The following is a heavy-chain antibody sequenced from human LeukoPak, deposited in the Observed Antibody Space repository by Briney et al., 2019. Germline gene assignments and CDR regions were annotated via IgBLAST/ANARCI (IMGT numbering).Heavy chain of an antibody. V-gene: IGHV1-58*01. D-gene: IGHD3-10*01. J-gene: IGHJ3*02. CDR2: IVVGSGNT. Sequence: ASVKVFCKASGFTFTSSAVQWVRQARGQRLEWIGWIVVGSGNTNYAQKFQERVTITRDMSTSTAYMELSSLRSEDTAVYYCAALWFGGNAFDIWGQGTMVTVSS. CDR1: GFTFTSSA. CDR3: AALWFGGNAFDI.